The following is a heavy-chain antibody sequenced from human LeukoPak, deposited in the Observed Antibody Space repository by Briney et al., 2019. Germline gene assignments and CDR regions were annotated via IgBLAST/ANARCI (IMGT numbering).Heavy chain of an antibody. CDR2: IQFDGSNE. CDR1: GFTFSTYG. V-gene: IGHV3-30*02. D-gene: IGHD4-17*01. CDR3: AKDFWTVTTGFY. J-gene: IGHJ4*01. Sequence: GGSLRLSCAASGFTFSTYGMHWVRQAPGKGLEWVAFIQFDGSNEYNADSVKGRFTISRDNSRNTMYLQMNGLRAEDTAVYYCAKDFWTVTTGFYWGHGTLVTVSS.